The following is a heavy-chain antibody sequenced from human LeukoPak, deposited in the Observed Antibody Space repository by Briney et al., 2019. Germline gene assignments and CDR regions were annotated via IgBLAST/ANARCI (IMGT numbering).Heavy chain of an antibody. D-gene: IGHD4-11*01. V-gene: IGHV1-69*05. CDR1: GGTFGSYA. Sequence: GSSVKVSCKASGGTFGSYAISWVRQAPGQGLEWMGRIIPIFGTANYAQKLQGRVTITTDESTSTAYMELSSLRSEDTAVYYCAMTPNTVTTPAYYFDYWGQRTLVTVSS. CDR2: IIPIFGTA. CDR3: AMTPNTVTTPAYYFDY. J-gene: IGHJ4*02.